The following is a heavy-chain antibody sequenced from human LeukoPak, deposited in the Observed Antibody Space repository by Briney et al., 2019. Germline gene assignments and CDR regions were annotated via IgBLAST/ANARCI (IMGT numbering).Heavy chain of an antibody. V-gene: IGHV4-34*01. CDR1: GGSFSGYY. Sequence: PSETLSLTCAVYGGSFSGYYWSWIRQPPGKGLEWIGEINHSGSTNYNPSLKSRVTISVDTSKNQFSLKLSSVTAADTAVYYCARRLWSYRGAYFDYWGQGTLVTVSS. CDR2: INHSGST. J-gene: IGHJ4*02. CDR3: ARRLWSYRGAYFDY. D-gene: IGHD1-26*01.